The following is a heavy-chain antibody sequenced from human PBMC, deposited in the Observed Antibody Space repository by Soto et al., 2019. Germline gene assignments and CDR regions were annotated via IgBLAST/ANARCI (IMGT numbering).Heavy chain of an antibody. J-gene: IGHJ4*02. V-gene: IGHV5-51*01. CDR1: GYDFNTNW. CDR2: MYPGDSDT. CDR3: ARLPRYRNKTSCYYADH. Sequence: GESLKISCRGSGYDFNTNWFGWVRQLPGRGLEWVGIMYPGDSDTRYNPSLQGHVTLSADVTVSTAFLQWRSLKTSDTGIYFCARLPRYRNKTSCYYADHWGQGTQVTVSS. D-gene: IGHD2-2*01.